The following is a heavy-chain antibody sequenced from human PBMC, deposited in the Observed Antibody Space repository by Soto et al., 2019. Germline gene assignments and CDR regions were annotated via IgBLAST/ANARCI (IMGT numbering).Heavy chain of an antibody. J-gene: IGHJ6*04. CDR1: GYTFTGYY. V-gene: IGHV1-2*02. CDR3: ARGTSASSGYACCGC. CDR2: INPNSGGT. Sequence: ASVKVSCKASGYTFTGYYMHWVRQAPGQGLEWMGWINPNSGGTNYAQKFQGRVTMTRDTSISTAYMELSRLRSDDTAVYYCARGTSASSGYACCGCWGKQSMGAASS. D-gene: IGHD3-22*01.